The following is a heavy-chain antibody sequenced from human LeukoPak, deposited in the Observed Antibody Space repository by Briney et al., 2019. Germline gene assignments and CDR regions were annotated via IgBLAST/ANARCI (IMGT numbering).Heavy chain of an antibody. Sequence: GGSLRLSCAASGFTFSSYDMHWVRQATGKGLEWVSAIGTAGDTYYPGSVKGRFTISRENAKNSLYLQMNSLRAGDTAVYYCARGAYCSGGSCNYYYYYGMDVWGQGTTVTVSS. D-gene: IGHD2-15*01. CDR3: ARGAYCSGGSCNYYYYYGMDV. V-gene: IGHV3-13*01. CDR1: GFTFSSYD. CDR2: IGTAGDT. J-gene: IGHJ6*02.